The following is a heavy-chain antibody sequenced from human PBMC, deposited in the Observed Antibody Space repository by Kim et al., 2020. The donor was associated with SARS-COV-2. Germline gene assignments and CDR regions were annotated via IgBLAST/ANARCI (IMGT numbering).Heavy chain of an antibody. J-gene: IGHJ6*04. CDR2: TYYRSKWYN. CDR1: GDSVSSNSAA. V-gene: IGHV6-1*01. CDR3: ARDLSYYYGSGSPRRPRNGVDV. Sequence: SQTLSLTCAISGDSVSSNSAAWNWIRQSPSRGLEWLGRTYYRSKWYNDYAVSVKSRITINPDTSKNQFSLQLNSVTPEDTAVYYCARDLSYYYGSGSPRRPRNGVDVWGKGTTVTVSS. D-gene: IGHD3-10*01.